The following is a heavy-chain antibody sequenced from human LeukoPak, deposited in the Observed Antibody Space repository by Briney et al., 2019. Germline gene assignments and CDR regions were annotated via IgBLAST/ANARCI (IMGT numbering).Heavy chain of an antibody. J-gene: IGHJ4*02. CDR3: ARDYYYGSGSYTYFDY. V-gene: IGHV3-66*01. CDR2: IYSGGST. CDR1: GFTVSSNY. Sequence: GGSLRLSCAASGFTVSSNYMSWVRQAPGKGLEWVSVIYSGGSTYYADSVKGRFTISRDNSKNTLYLQMNSLRAEDTAVYYCARDYYYGSGSYTYFDYWGQGTLVTVSS. D-gene: IGHD3-10*01.